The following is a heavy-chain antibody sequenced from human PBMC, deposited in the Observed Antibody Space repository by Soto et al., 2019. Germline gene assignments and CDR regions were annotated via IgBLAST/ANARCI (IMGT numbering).Heavy chain of an antibody. D-gene: IGHD3-9*01. CDR1: GASFTDGSLF. CDR2: TYIGGMT. Sequence: SETLSLTCTVSGASFTDGSLFWGWIRQSPGKGVEWIASTYIGGMTYYNPSLRSRVTISVDTSKSQFSLRLNSVTAADTAVDYCAPAPGTFCPAGYCVNWVDPWGHGTLVTVSS. CDR3: APAPGTFCPAGYCVNWVDP. V-gene: IGHV4-39*01. J-gene: IGHJ5*02.